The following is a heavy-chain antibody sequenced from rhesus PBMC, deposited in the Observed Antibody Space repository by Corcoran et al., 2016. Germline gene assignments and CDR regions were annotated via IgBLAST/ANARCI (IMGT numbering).Heavy chain of an antibody. Sequence: QLQLQESGPGLVKPSETLSLTCAVSGGSVSSSNWWSWIRQPPGKGLEWIGRISGSGRRTSYNPSLTSRVTISTDTSKNQFSLKVSSVTAADTAVYYCARERYGSRAIDYWGQGVLVTVSS. D-gene: IGHD4-29*01. CDR2: ISGSGRRT. CDR1: GGSVSSSNW. V-gene: IGHV4-57*01. J-gene: IGHJ4*01. CDR3: ARERYGSRAIDY.